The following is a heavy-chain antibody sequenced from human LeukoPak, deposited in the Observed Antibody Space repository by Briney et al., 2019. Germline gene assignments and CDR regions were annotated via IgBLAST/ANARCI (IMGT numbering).Heavy chain of an antibody. CDR3: AKCPPYCTNGICYTQKYYFDY. J-gene: IGHJ4*02. D-gene: IGHD2-8*01. V-gene: IGHV3-23*01. CDR2: ISGSGGST. CDR1: GFTFSRYA. Sequence: PGGSLRLSCAASGFTFSRYAMSWVRQAPGKGLEYVSAISGSGGSTYYADSVKGRFTISRDNSKNTLYLQMNSLRAEDTAVYYCAKCPPYCTNGICYTQKYYFDYWGQGTLVTVSS.